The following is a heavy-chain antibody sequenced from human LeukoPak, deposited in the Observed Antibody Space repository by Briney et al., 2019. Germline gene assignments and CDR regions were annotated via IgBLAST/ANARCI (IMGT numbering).Heavy chain of an antibody. CDR2: ISASGRDT. CDR3: AKDRAQITKMVVITGSLV. V-gene: IGHV3-23*01. Sequence: GGSLRLSCAASGFTFSNFAMSWVRQAPGKELEWVSGISASGRDTYYADPVKGRFTISRDNSKNTLYLQMNSLRAADTAVYYCAKDRAQITKMVVITGSLVWGKGTTVTVSS. J-gene: IGHJ6*04. D-gene: IGHD3-22*01. CDR1: GFTFSNFA.